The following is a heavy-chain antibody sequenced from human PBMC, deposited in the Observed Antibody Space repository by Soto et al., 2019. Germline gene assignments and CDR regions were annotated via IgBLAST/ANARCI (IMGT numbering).Heavy chain of an antibody. J-gene: IGHJ4*02. CDR1: GYTFSSYA. D-gene: IGHD1-1*01. CDR2: ISGSGGST. V-gene: IGHV3-23*04. CDR3: AKDGTTAPVDY. Sequence: VQLVQSGAEVKKPGASVKVSCKASGYTFSSYAMSWVRQAPGKGLEWVSAISGSGGSTYYADSVKGRFTISRDNSKNTLYLQMNSLRAEDTAVYYCAKDGTTAPVDYWGQGTLVTVSS.